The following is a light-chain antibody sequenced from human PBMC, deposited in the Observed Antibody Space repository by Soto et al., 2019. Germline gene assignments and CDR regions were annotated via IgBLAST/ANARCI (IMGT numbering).Light chain of an antibody. CDR3: QQYNTYPLT. CDR2: KAS. Sequence: DIQMTQSPSTLSASVGDRVTITCRASQSISTWVAWYQQKPGKAPKLLIYKASSLEGGVPSRFSGSGSGTEFNITISSLQPDDFATYYCQQYNTYPLTFGGGTTVDTK. V-gene: IGKV1-5*03. J-gene: IGKJ4*02. CDR1: QSISTW.